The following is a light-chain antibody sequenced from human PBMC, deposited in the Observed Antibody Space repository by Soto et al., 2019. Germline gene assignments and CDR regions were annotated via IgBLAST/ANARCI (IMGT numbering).Light chain of an antibody. CDR1: SSNIGAGYD. CDR2: GDI. Sequence: VLTQPPSVSGAPGQRVTISCTGSSSNIGAGYDVHWYQQLPGTAPKLLIYGDINRPSGVPDRFSGSKSGTSASLAITGLQAEDEADYYCQSYDSSLSGFYVFGTGTKLTVL. CDR3: QSYDSSLSGFYV. J-gene: IGLJ1*01. V-gene: IGLV1-40*01.